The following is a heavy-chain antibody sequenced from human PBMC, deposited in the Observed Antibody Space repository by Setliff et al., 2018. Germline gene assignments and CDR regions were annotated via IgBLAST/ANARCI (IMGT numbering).Heavy chain of an antibody. CDR2: SSSGGGTI. J-gene: IGHJ4*02. CDR1: GFTFTDFF. V-gene: IGHV3-11*01. D-gene: IGHD5-12*01. Sequence: GGSLRLSCAASGFTFTDFFMGWIRQAPGKGLEWVSYSSSGGGTIYYADSVKGRVAISRDNAKNSLYLQMNSLRVEDTAVYYCVRDSRYSGSYWGQGTLVTVSS. CDR3: VRDSRYSGSY.